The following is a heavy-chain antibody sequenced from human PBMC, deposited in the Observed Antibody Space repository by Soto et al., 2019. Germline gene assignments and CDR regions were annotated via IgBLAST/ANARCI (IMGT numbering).Heavy chain of an antibody. CDR1: GFTFSSYW. Sequence: GGSLRLSCAASGFTFSSYWMSWVRQAPGKGLEWVANIKQDGSEKYYVDSVKGRFTNSRDNAKNSLYLQMNSLRAEDTAVYYCARDRRVRGVPYYFDYWGQGTLVTVSS. V-gene: IGHV3-7*05. D-gene: IGHD3-10*01. CDR3: ARDRRVRGVPYYFDY. CDR2: IKQDGSEK. J-gene: IGHJ4*02.